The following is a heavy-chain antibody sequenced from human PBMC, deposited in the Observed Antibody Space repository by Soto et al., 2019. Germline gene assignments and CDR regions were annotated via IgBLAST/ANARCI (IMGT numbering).Heavy chain of an antibody. D-gene: IGHD3-10*01. CDR1: GFTFSSYG. CDR3: ARDPAGMYYYGSGSYYRNWFDP. CDR2: IWYDGSNK. Sequence: GGSLRLSCAASGFTFSSYGMHWVRQAPGKGLEWVAVIWYDGSNKYYADSVKGRFTISRDNSKNTLYLQMNSLRAEDTAVYYCARDPAGMYYYGSGSYYRNWFDPWGQGTLVTVSS. V-gene: IGHV3-33*01. J-gene: IGHJ5*02.